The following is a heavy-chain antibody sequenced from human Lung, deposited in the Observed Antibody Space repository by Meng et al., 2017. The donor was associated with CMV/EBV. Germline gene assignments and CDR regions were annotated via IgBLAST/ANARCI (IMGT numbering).Heavy chain of an antibody. J-gene: IGHJ5*02. CDR2: INHSGST. D-gene: IGHD2-2*01. CDR1: GGSFSGYY. Sequence: CACYGGSFSGYYWSWLRQPPGKGLEWIGEINHSGSTNYNPSLKGRVTISIDTSKNQFSLKLSSATAADTAVYYCAPRQLLYRFWFHPWGQGTLVTVSS. V-gene: IGHV4-34*01. CDR3: APRQLLYRFWFHP.